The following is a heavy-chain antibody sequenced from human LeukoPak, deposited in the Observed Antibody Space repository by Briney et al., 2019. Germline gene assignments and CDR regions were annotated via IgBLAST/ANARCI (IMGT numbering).Heavy chain of an antibody. CDR1: VFPVSDNF. CDR2: MFSGGST. J-gene: IGHJ4*02. V-gene: IGHV3-53*01. D-gene: IGHD2-21*02. Sequence: GGSLRLSCAVSVFPVSDNFMCWVRQAPGKGLQSVSIMFSGGSTDYADSVRGRFSISRDSSQNTVSLQMNSLRAEDTAVYYCAREILNCGGDCYDYWGQGTLVTVSS. CDR3: AREILNCGGDCYDY.